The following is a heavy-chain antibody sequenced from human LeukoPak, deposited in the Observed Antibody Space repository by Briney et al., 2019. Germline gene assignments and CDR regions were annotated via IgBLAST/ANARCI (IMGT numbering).Heavy chain of an antibody. CDR3: ARGQSRFLEWLYPYNWFDP. CDR2: INHSGST. Sequence: SETLSLTCAVYGGSFSGYYWSWIRQPPGKGLEWIGEINHSGSTNYNPSLKSRVTISVDTSKSQFSLKLSSVTAADTAVYYCARGQSRFLEWLYPYNWFDPWGQGTLVTVSS. CDR1: GGSFSGYY. D-gene: IGHD3-3*01. J-gene: IGHJ5*02. V-gene: IGHV4-34*01.